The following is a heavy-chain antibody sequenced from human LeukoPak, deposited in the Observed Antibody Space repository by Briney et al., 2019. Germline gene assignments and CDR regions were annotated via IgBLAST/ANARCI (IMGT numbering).Heavy chain of an antibody. Sequence: PGGSLRLSCAASGFTFSSYAMSWVRQAPGKGLEWVSVISGSGGSTYYADPVKGRFTISRDNSKNTLYLQMNSLRAEDTAVYYCAKLPSSSGLRYYFDYWGQGTLVTVSS. CDR3: AKLPSSSGLRYYFDY. J-gene: IGHJ4*02. CDR1: GFTFSSYA. CDR2: ISGSGGST. V-gene: IGHV3-23*01. D-gene: IGHD6-19*01.